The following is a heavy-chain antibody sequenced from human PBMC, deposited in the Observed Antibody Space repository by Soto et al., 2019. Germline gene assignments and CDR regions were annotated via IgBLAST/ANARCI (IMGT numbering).Heavy chain of an antibody. CDR2: ISSSSSTI. Sequence: ESGGGLVQPGGSLRLSCAASGFTFSSYSMNWVRQAPGKGLEWVSYISSSSSTIYYADSVKGRFTISRDNAKNSLYLQMNRLRDEDTAVYYCARAGVGFWSYYYYYGMDVWGQGTTVTVSS. J-gene: IGHJ6*02. CDR1: GFTFSSYS. CDR3: ARAGVGFWSYYYYYGMDV. V-gene: IGHV3-48*02. D-gene: IGHD3-3*01.